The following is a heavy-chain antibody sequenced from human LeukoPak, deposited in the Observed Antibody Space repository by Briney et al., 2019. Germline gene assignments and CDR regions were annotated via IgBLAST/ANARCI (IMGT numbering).Heavy chain of an antibody. CDR1: GYTFTSYG. J-gene: IGHJ4*02. V-gene: IGHV1-18*01. CDR2: ISAYNGNT. D-gene: IGHD2-21*02. Sequence: SVKVSCKASGYTFTSYGISWVRQAPGQGLEWMGWISAYNGNTNYAQKLQGRVTMTTDTSTSTAYMELRSLRSDDTAVYYCARDLAYCGGDCPYYFDYWGQGTLVTVSS. CDR3: ARDLAYCGGDCPYYFDY.